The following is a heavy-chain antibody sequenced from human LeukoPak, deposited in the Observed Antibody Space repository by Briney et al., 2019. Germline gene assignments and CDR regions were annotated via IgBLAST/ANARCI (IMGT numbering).Heavy chain of an antibody. CDR3: ASFLGRVAVAGTYAFDI. CDR1: GYSISSGYY. CDR2: IYHSGST. D-gene: IGHD6-19*01. Sequence: SETLSLTCTVSGYSISSGYYWGWIRQPTGKGLEWIGSIYHSGSTYYNPSLKSRVTISVDTSKNQFSLKLSSVTAADTAVYYCASFLGRVAVAGTYAFDIWGQGTMVTVSS. V-gene: IGHV4-38-2*02. J-gene: IGHJ3*02.